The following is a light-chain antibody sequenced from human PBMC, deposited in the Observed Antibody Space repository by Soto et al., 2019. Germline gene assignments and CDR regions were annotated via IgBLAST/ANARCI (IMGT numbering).Light chain of an antibody. CDR2: KAS. CDR1: QSISSR. V-gene: IGKV1-5*03. Sequence: DIHMTQPPSTLSSPVGHLVTITFRATQSISSRFHWYQQKPGKAPKLLIYKASSLESGVPSRFSGSGSGTEFTLTISSLQPDDFATYYCQQYNNYPWPFGQGTKVEIK. J-gene: IGKJ1*01. CDR3: QQYNNYPWP.